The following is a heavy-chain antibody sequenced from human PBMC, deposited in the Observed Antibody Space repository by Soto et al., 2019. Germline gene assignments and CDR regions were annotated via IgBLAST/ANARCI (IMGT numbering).Heavy chain of an antibody. Sequence: SETLSLTCTVSGGSITSYYWSWFRRSPGKGLEWIGYIYYSGSTNYNPSLKSRVTISVDTSKNQFSLKLSSVTAADTALYHCARGEVAGSPNDYCGQGPLVTVSS. CDR3: ARGEVAGSPNDY. D-gene: IGHD6-19*01. CDR2: IYYSGST. J-gene: IGHJ4*02. CDR1: GGSITSYY. V-gene: IGHV4-59*01.